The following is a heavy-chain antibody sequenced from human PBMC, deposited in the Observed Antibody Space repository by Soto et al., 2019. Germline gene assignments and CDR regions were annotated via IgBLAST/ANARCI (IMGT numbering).Heavy chain of an antibody. CDR2: INPSGVKT. D-gene: IGHD6-19*01. CDR1: GYTFSSYY. V-gene: IGHV1-46*01. Sequence: QVQLVQSGAELRKPGASVKVSCKASGYTFSSYYVHWVRQAPGQGLEVMGLINPSGVKTTYAQKFPSTVTMTRDTATTAVYMELIGLRSEDTAVYYCARASIGHNMGWTIEHGNWGQVALVTFSS. CDR3: ARASIGHNMGWTIEHGN. J-gene: IGHJ4*02.